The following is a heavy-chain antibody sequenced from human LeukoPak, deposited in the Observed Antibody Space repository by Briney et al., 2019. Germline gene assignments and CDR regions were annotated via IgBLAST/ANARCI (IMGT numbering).Heavy chain of an antibody. CDR1: GYSFTGNY. CDR3: ARVGYCSRGVCYNYDY. V-gene: IGHV1-2*02. Sequence: ASVRVSCRASGYSFTGNYMHWVRQAPGQGFEWMGWINPNTGGTNYAQKFKGRVLMTRDTSISTAYLELSSLKSDDTAVYYCARVGYCSRGVCYNYDYWGQGAQVTVSS. J-gene: IGHJ4*02. CDR2: INPNTGGT. D-gene: IGHD2-8*01.